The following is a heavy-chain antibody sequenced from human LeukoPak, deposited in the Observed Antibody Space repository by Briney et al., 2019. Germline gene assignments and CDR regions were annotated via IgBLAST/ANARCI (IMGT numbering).Heavy chain of an antibody. D-gene: IGHD4-23*01. V-gene: IGHV3-23*01. CDR2: ISSSADST. J-gene: IGHJ4*02. CDR3: AKPLEKYTYGGNFDY. CDR1: GFTFSSYA. Sequence: GGSLRLSCEASGFTFSSYAMSWVRQAPGEGLAWVSVISSSADSTYYADSVKGRFTISRDNSKNTPYLQMNNLRAEDTAVYYCAKPLEKYTYGGNFDYWGQGILVTVSS.